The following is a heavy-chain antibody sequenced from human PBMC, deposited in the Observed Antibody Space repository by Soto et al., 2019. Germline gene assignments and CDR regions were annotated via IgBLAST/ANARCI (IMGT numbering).Heavy chain of an antibody. CDR2: IYYSGST. D-gene: IGHD3-22*01. V-gene: IGHV4-59*01. CDR1: GGSMSSYY. J-gene: IGHJ4*02. Sequence: SEKLPLTCTASGGSMSSYYWSGIRQPPGKGLEWIGYIYYSGSTNYNSSLKSRVTISVDTSKNQLSLKLSSVTAADTAVYYCARATYYYDRRGYYGYYGDYWGQGTLVTV. CDR3: ARATYYYDRRGYYGYYGDY.